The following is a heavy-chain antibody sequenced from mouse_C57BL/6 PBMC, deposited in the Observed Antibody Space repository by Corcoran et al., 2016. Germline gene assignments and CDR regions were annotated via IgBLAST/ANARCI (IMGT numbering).Heavy chain of an antibody. D-gene: IGHD6-1*01. J-gene: IGHJ4*01. V-gene: IGHV1-75*01. CDR2: IFPGSGST. CDR1: GYTFTDYY. CDR3: ARGPQYYYALDY. Sequence: QVQLQQSGPGLVKPGATVKISCKASGYTFTDYYINWVKQRPGQGLEWIGLIFPGSGSTYYNEKFKGKATLTVDNSSSTAYMLLSSLTSEDSAVYFCARGPQYYYALDYWGQGTSVTVS.